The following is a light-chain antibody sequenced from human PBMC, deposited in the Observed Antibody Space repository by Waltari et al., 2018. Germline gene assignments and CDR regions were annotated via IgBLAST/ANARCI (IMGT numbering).Light chain of an antibody. CDR3: QHYSNWPPWT. CDR2: HAS. CDR1: QSVGTN. J-gene: IGKJ1*01. Sequence: EIVMTQSPATLSVSPGEMAILTCRASQSVGTNLAWYQQIPGPAPRLLIYHASTRATGIPARFSGGGSGTEFTLTISSLQSEDFAVYYCQHYSNWPPWTFGQGTRVEIK. V-gene: IGKV3-15*01.